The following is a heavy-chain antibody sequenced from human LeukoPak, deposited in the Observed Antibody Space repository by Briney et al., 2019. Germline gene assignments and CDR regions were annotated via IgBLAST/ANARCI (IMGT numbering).Heavy chain of an antibody. J-gene: IGHJ6*02. CDR3: ARGYQFMDV. CDR1: GFTFSSYG. V-gene: IGHV3-30*03. D-gene: IGHD1-14*01. CDR2: ISYDGSNK. Sequence: GRSLRLSCAASGFTFSSYGMHWVRQAPGKGLEWVAVISYDGSNKYCADSVKGRFTISRDNAKNSLYLQMNSLRAEDTAVYYCARGYQFMDVWGQGTTVTVSS.